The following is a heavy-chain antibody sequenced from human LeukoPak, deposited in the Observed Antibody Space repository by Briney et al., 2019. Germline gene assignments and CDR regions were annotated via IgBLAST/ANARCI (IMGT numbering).Heavy chain of an antibody. CDR2: ISSSSRTI. J-gene: IGHJ6*02. D-gene: IGHD3-10*01. CDR3: AKNGGPHGMDV. V-gene: IGHV3-48*01. CDR1: GFTFSSYS. Sequence: PGGSLRLSCAASGFTFSSYSMNWVRQAPGKGLEWISYISSSSRTIFYADSVKGRFTISRDNAKNSLYLQMNSLRAEDTAVYYCAKNGGPHGMDVWGQGTTVTVSS.